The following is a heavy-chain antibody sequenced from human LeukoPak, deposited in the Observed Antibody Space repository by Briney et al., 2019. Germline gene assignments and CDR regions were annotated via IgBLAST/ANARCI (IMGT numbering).Heavy chain of an antibody. D-gene: IGHD3-10*01. CDR2: IYHSGST. CDR1: GYSISSGYY. V-gene: IGHV4-38-2*02. CDR3: ARTYNYYGSGSYGWFDP. J-gene: IGHJ5*02. Sequence: ASETLSLTCTVSGYSISSGYYWGWIRQPPGKGLEWIGSIYHSGSTYYNPSLKSRVTISVDTSKNQFSLKLSSVTAADTAVYYCARTYNYYGSGSYGWFDPWGQGTLVTVSS.